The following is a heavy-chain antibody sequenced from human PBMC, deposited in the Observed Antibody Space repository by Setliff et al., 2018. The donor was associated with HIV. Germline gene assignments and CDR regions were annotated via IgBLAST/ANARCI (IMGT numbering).Heavy chain of an antibody. CDR2: FYTSGTT. Sequence: SETLSLTCSVSGGSLSSGSHYCTWLRQAAGKGLEWIGHFYTSGTTNYNPSLESRVTLSLDTSKNQFSLKLSSVTAADTAVYFCVRRVSHGSQPSYFDYWGQGTLVTVSS. CDR3: VRRVSHGSQPSYFDY. D-gene: IGHD3-10*01. J-gene: IGHJ4*02. V-gene: IGHV4-61*09. CDR1: GGSLSSGSHY.